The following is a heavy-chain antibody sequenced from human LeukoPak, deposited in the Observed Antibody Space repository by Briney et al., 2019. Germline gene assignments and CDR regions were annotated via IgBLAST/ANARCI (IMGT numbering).Heavy chain of an antibody. D-gene: IGHD5-24*01. V-gene: IGHV3-7*05. CDR2: IKQDGSEK. CDR3: ARASDPWLQLT. Sequence: PGGSLRLSCAASGFTFSNYWMIWVRQAPGKGLEWVGNIKQDGSEKRYADSVRGRFSISRDNAQTSLYLQMNGLRAEDTAVYYCARASDPWLQLTWGQGTLVTVSS. J-gene: IGHJ5*02. CDR1: GFTFSNYW.